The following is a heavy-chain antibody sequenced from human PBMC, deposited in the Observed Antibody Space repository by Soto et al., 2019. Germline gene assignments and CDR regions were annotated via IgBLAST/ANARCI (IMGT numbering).Heavy chain of an antibody. V-gene: IGHV1-46*03. D-gene: IGHD6-19*01. CDR1: GYTFTSYY. Sequence: GASVKVSCKASGYTFTSYYMHWVRQAPGQGLEWMGIINPSGGSTSYAQKFQGRVTMTRDTSTSTVYMELSSLRSEDTAVYYCAIDPYYSSGWHSGMDVWAKGTAVPVSS. CDR2: INPSGGST. CDR3: AIDPYYSSGWHSGMDV. J-gene: IGHJ6*03.